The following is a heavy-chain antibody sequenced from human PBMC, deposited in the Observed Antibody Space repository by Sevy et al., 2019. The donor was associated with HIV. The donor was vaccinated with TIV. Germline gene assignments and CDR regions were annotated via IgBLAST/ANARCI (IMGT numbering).Heavy chain of an antibody. J-gene: IGHJ4*02. CDR1: GFTFSSYS. CDR2: ISSSSSYI. Sequence: GGSLRLSCAASGFTFSSYSMNWVRQAPGKGLEWVSSISSSSSYIYYADSMKGRFTISRDNAKNSLYLQMNSLRAEDTAVYYCARGGSYYGLDYWGQGTLVTVSS. V-gene: IGHV3-21*01. D-gene: IGHD1-26*01. CDR3: ARGGSYYGLDY.